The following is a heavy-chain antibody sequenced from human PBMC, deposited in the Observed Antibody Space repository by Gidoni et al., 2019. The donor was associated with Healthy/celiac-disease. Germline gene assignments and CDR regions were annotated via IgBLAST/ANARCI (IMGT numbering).Heavy chain of an antibody. V-gene: IGHV4-59*01. J-gene: IGHJ6*02. CDR1: GGSISSYY. CDR2: IYYSGST. CDR3: ARAKTGYGGYYGMDV. Sequence: QVQLQESGPGLVKPSETLSLTCPVSGGSISSYYWSWIRQPPGKGLEWIGYIYYSGSTNYNPSLKSRVTISVDTSKNQFALKLSSVTAADTAVYYCARAKTGYGGYYGMDVWGQGTTVTVSS. D-gene: IGHD3-9*01.